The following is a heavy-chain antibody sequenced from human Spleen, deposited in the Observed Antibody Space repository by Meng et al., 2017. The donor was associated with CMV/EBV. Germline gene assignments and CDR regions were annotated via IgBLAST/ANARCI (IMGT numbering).Heavy chain of an antibody. CDR2: IYSGGST. Sequence: ETLSLTCTVSGASISSSPYYWGWIRQAPGKGLEWVSVIYSGGSTYYADSVKGRFTISRDNSKNTLYLQMNSLRAEDTAVYYCAKDAAAAGTFDYWGQGTLVTVSS. CDR3: AKDAAAAGTFDY. J-gene: IGHJ4*02. CDR1: GASISSSPYY. V-gene: IGHV3-53*01. D-gene: IGHD6-13*01.